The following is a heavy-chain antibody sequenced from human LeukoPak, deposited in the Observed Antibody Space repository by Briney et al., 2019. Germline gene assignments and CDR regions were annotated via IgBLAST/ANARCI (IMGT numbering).Heavy chain of an antibody. D-gene: IGHD3-10*01. CDR2: VSAYNGNT. CDR3: ARRFGESNDY. Sequence: ASVKVSCKTSGYTFTSYAITWLRQAPGRGPEWMGWVSAYNGNTNYAQNLQGRVTMTTDTSTSTAYMELRSLRSDDTAVYYCARRFGESNDYWGQGTLVTVSS. J-gene: IGHJ4*02. V-gene: IGHV1-18*01. CDR1: GYTFTSYA.